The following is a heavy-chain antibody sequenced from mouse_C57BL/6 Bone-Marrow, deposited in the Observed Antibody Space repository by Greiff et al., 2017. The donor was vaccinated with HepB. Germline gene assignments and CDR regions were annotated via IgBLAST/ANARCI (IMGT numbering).Heavy chain of an antibody. D-gene: IGHD2-4*01. V-gene: IGHV3-1*01. CDR3: AGSDYDSAWFAY. CDR1: GYSITSGYD. J-gene: IGHJ3*01. Sequence: DVKLQESGPGMVKPSQSLSLTCTVTGYSITSGYDWHWIRHFPGNKLEWMGYISYSGSTNYNPSLKSRISITHDTSKHHFFLKLNSVTTEDTATYYCAGSDYDSAWFAYWGQGTLVTVSA. CDR2: ISYSGST.